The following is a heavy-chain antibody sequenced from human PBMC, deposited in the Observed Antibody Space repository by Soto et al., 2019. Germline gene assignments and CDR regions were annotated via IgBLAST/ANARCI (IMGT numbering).Heavy chain of an antibody. J-gene: IGHJ3*02. D-gene: IGHD6-6*01. CDR1: VVSISSGAYY. V-gene: IGHV4-31*03. CDR3: EKVGIRSSDAFDI. Sequence: SETLSLTCTVSVVSISSGAYYCSWIRQHPGEALEWIGYIYYSGNTYYNPSLKSRVMISVDTSKNQFSLRLSSVTAADTAVYYCEKVGIRSSDAFDILGHGTMVTVSS. CDR2: IYYSGNT.